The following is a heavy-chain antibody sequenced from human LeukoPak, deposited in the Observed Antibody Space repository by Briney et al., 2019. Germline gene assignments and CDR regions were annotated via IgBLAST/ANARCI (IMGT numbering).Heavy chain of an antibody. CDR1: GYTFTSYD. D-gene: IGHD1-26*01. Sequence: ASVKVSCKASGYTFTSYDINWGRQATGEGLEWRGWMNPNSGNTGYAQKFQGRVTMTRNTSISTAYMELSRLRSDDTAVYYCARMVGATTGGIDYWGQGTLVTVSS. J-gene: IGHJ4*02. CDR3: ARMVGATTGGIDY. V-gene: IGHV1-8*01. CDR2: MNPNSGNT.